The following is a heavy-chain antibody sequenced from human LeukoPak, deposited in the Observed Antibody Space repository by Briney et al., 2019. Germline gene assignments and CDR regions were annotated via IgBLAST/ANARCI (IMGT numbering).Heavy chain of an antibody. CDR2: INPDSGDT. D-gene: IGHD3-3*01. CDR3: ARTTHDLWSGYPSLGAPFLDY. V-gene: IGHV1-2*02. J-gene: IGHJ4*02. CDR1: GYTFTGYY. Sequence: GASVKVSCKASGYTFTGYYIHWVRQVPGQGLEWMGWINPDSGDTNYAQKFQGRVTMAKDTSIRIAYMELSRLRSDDTALYYCARTTHDLWSGYPSLGAPFLDYWGQGTLVTVSS.